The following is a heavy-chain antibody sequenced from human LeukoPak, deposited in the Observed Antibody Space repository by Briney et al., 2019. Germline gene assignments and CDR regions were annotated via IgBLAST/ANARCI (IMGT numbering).Heavy chain of an antibody. CDR3: ARGLERRPSYYYYYYMDV. V-gene: IGHV4-59*01. Sequence: PSETLSLTCTVSGGSISNYYWSWIRQPPGKGLEWIGYIYYSGSTNYNPSLKSRVTISVDTSKNQFSLKLSSVTAADTAVYYCARGLERRPSYYYYYYMDVWGKGTTVTISS. D-gene: IGHD1-1*01. J-gene: IGHJ6*03. CDR1: GGSISNYY. CDR2: IYYSGST.